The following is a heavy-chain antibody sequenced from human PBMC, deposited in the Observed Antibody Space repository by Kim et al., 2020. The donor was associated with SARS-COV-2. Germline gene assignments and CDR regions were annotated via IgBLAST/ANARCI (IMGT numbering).Heavy chain of an antibody. J-gene: IGHJ5*02. CDR1: GFTFSSYA. V-gene: IGHV3-30-3*01. Sequence: GGSLRLSCAASGFTFSSYAMHWVRQAPGKGLEWVAVISYDGSNIYYADSVKGRFTISRDNSKNTLYLQMNSLRAEDTAVYYCASLDIVATEANNWFDPWG. CDR3: ASLDIVATEANNWFDP. D-gene: IGHD5-12*01. CDR2: ISYDGSNI.